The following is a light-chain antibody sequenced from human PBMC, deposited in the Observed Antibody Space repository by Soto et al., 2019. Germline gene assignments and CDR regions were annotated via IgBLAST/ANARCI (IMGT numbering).Light chain of an antibody. Sequence: QSALTQPASVSGSPGQSITISCTGTTSDVGGYNYVSWYQQHPGRAPKLLIYEVTNRPSGVSNRFSGSKSGNTASLTISGLQAEDEADYYCSSYTISTFTLYVFGTGTKLTVL. V-gene: IGLV2-14*01. CDR1: TSDVGGYNY. J-gene: IGLJ1*01. CDR2: EVT. CDR3: SSYTISTFTLYV.